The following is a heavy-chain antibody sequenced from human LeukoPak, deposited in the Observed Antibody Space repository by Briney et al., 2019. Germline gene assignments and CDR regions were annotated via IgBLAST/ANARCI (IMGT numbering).Heavy chain of an antibody. CDR2: IWNDGSNN. J-gene: IGHJ4*02. CDR3: AKDLSSSWFEGLDN. Sequence: GGSLRLSCAASGFTLSTYGMYRVRQAPGKGLEWVAVIWNDGSNNYYADSVKGRFTISRDNSKNTLDLQMNSLRAEDTAVYYCAKDLSSSWFEGLDNWGQGTLVTVSS. V-gene: IGHV3-33*06. D-gene: IGHD6-13*01. CDR1: GFTLSTYG.